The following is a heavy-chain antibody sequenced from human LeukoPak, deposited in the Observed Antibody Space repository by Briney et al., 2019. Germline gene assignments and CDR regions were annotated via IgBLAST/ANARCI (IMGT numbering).Heavy chain of an antibody. J-gene: IGHJ4*02. CDR3: AKQFFQSLGGYSYGVDY. CDR2: ISYDGSNK. CDR1: GFTFSSYG. D-gene: IGHD5-18*01. V-gene: IGHV3-30*18. Sequence: GGSLILSCAASGFTFSSYGMHRVRQAPGKGLEWVAVISYDGSNKYYADSVKGRFTISRDNSKNTLYLQMNSLRAEDTAVYYCAKQFFQSLGGYSYGVDYWGQGTLVTVSS.